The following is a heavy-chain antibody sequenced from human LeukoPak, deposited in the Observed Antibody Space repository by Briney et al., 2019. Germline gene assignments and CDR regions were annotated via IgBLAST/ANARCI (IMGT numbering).Heavy chain of an antibody. CDR3: ASSAVQWLPFDI. CDR1: GGSISSSSYY. D-gene: IGHD6-19*01. Sequence: PSETLSLTCTVSGGSISSSSYYWGWIRQPPGKGLEWIGSIYYSGSTYYNPSLKSRVTISVDTSKNQFSLKLSSVTAADTAVYYCASSAVQWLPFDIWGQGTMDTVSS. CDR2: IYYSGST. V-gene: IGHV4-39*01. J-gene: IGHJ3*02.